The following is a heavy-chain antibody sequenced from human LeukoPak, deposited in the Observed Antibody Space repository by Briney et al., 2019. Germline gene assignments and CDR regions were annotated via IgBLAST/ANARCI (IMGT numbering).Heavy chain of an antibody. CDR1: GGSFSGHY. Sequence: SETLSLTCGVSGGSFSGHYWSWIRQPPGKGLEWIGEINHSGSTNYNPSLKSRVTISVDTSKNQFSLKLSSVTAADTAVYYCARTYSSGWYAVPFDYWGQGTLVTVSS. CDR3: ARTYSSGWYAVPFDY. J-gene: IGHJ4*02. D-gene: IGHD6-19*01. V-gene: IGHV4-34*01. CDR2: INHSGST.